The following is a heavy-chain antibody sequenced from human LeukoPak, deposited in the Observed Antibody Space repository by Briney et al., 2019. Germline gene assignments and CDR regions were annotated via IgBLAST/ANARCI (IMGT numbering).Heavy chain of an antibody. J-gene: IGHJ3*02. Sequence: PSETLSLTCTVSGGSISSSSYYWGWIRQPPGKGLEWIGSIYYSGSTYYNPSLKSRVTISVDTSKNQFSLKLSPVTAADTAVYYCAREEVYYYDPRGAFDIWGQGTMVTVSS. V-gene: IGHV4-39*07. D-gene: IGHD3-22*01. CDR1: GGSISSSSYY. CDR2: IYYSGST. CDR3: AREEVYYYDPRGAFDI.